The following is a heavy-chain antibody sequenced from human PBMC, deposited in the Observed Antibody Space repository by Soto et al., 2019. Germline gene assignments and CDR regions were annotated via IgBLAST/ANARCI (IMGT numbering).Heavy chain of an antibody. Sequence: QRQLQESVPGLVKPSETLSLTCPVSGGSITSSSYFWGWIRQPPGKGLEWIGNIFYSGSTYYNPSLKSRVTISVDTSKNQFSLKLTSVTAADTAVYYCARVLIYYYYMDVWGKGTKVTV. CDR1: GGSITSSSYF. CDR2: IFYSGST. V-gene: IGHV4-39*01. J-gene: IGHJ6*03. CDR3: ARVLIYYYYMDV.